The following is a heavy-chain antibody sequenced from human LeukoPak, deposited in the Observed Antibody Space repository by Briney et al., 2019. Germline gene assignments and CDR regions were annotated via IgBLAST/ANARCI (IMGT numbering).Heavy chain of an antibody. CDR1: GFTLNSSS. V-gene: IGHV3-21*01. Sequence: PGGSLRLSCAASGFTLNSSSMNWVRQAPGKGPEWVSSISNSGTYINYAGSVKGRFTISRDNAKNSLYLQMNSLRVNDTAIYYCARPIFGVVLMAWGQGTLVTVSS. CDR2: ISNSGTYI. CDR3: ARPIFGVVLMA. D-gene: IGHD3-3*01. J-gene: IGHJ5*02.